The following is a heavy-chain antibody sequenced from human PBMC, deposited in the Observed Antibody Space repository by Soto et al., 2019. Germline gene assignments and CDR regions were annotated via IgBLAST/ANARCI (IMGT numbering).Heavy chain of an antibody. CDR3: ARRTYLRSRVRGVIGSIDY. CDR1: GGSISSSSYY. Sequence: SETLSLTCTVSGGSISSSSYYWGWIRQPPGKGLEWIGSIYYSGSTYYNPSLKSRVTISVDTSKNQFSLKLSSVTAADTAVYYCARRTYLRSRVRGVIGSIDYWGQGTLVT. D-gene: IGHD3-10*01. J-gene: IGHJ4*02. V-gene: IGHV4-39*01. CDR2: IYYSGST.